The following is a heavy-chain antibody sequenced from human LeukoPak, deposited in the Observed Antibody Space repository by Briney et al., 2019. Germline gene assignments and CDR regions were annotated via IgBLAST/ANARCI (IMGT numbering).Heavy chain of an antibody. CDR3: AKDGGHCSSTNCAPYYYYYYMDV. J-gene: IGHJ6*03. Sequence: PGGSLRLSCAASGFTFSSYGMHWVRQAPGKGGLEWVAFIRYDGSNKYYADSVKGRFTISRDNSKNTLYLQMNSLRAEDTAVYYCAKDGGHCSSTNCAPYYYYYYMDVWGKGTTVTVSS. D-gene: IGHD2-2*01. V-gene: IGHV3-30*02. CDR2: IRYDGSNK. CDR1: GFTFSSYG.